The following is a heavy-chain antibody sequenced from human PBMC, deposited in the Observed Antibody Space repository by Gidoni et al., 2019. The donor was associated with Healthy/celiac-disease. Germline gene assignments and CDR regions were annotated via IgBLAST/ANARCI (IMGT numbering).Heavy chain of an antibody. Sequence: QVQLQESGPGLVKPSETLSLTCTVSGGSISSYYWSWIRQPPGKGLEWIGYIYYSGSTNYNPSLKSRVTISVDTSKNQFSLKLSSVTAADTAVYYCARVTYDSSGYTAIDYWGQGTLVTVSS. J-gene: IGHJ4*02. CDR3: ARVTYDSSGYTAIDY. D-gene: IGHD3-22*01. V-gene: IGHV4-59*01. CDR1: GGSISSYY. CDR2: IYYSGST.